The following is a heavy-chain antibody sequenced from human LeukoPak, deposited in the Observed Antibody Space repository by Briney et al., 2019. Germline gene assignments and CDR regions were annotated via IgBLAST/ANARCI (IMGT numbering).Heavy chain of an antibody. J-gene: IGHJ4*02. V-gene: IGHV3-30*02. CDR2: IRYDGSNK. D-gene: IGHD4-17*01. Sequence: GGSLRLSCAASGFTFSTYGMHWVRQAPGKGLEWVAFIRYDGSNKYYADSVKGRFTISRDNSKNTLYLQMNSLRAEDTAVYYCAKDAVAWTVTSLFDYWGQGTLVTVSS. CDR3: AKDAVAWTVTSLFDY. CDR1: GFTFSTYG.